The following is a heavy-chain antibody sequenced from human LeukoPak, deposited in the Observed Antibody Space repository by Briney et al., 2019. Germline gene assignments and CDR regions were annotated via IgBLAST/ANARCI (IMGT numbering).Heavy chain of an antibody. CDR2: INWNGGST. CDR1: GFTFDDCG. Sequence: RAGGSLRLSCAASGFTFDDCGMNWVRQAPGKGLEWVSGINWNGGSTGYADSVKGRFTISRDNAKNSLYLQMKSLRAEDTALYHCARVGFSGYESWFDPWGQGTLVTVSS. J-gene: IGHJ5*02. D-gene: IGHD5-12*01. CDR3: ARVGFSGYESWFDP. V-gene: IGHV3-20*01.